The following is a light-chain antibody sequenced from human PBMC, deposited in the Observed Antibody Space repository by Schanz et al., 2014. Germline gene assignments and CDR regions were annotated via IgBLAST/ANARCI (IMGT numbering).Light chain of an antibody. J-gene: IGLJ2*01. CDR3: CSYAGSNNLV. Sequence: QSALTQPASVSGSPGQSITISCTGTSGDVGTYNLVSWYQQHPGKDPKLMIYDVNKRPSGVPDRFSGSKSGNTASLTISGLQAEDEADYYCCSYAGSNNLVFGGGTKLTVL. V-gene: IGLV2-23*02. CDR1: SGDVGTYNL. CDR2: DVN.